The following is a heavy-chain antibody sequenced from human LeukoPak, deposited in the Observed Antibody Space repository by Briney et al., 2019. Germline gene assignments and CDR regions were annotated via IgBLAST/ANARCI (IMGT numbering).Heavy chain of an antibody. V-gene: IGHV3-48*04. Sequence: GGSLRLSCAGSGFTFSRYGFNWVRQAPGKGLEWVSYISSSGNTIYYADSMKGRFTISRDNAKDSLYLQMNSLRAEDTAVYYCARGVRSWFRTFDYWGQGTLVTVSS. D-gene: IGHD6-13*01. J-gene: IGHJ4*02. CDR3: ARGVRSWFRTFDY. CDR1: GFTFSRYG. CDR2: ISSSGNTI.